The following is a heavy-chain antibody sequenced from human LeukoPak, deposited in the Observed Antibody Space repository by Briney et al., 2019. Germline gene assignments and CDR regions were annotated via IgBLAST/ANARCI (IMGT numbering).Heavy chain of an antibody. V-gene: IGHV4-38-2*02. CDR3: ARDLSTVTS. CDR1: GYSISSGYY. J-gene: IGHJ4*02. CDR2: IYHSGST. D-gene: IGHD4-17*01. Sequence: SETLSLTCTVSGYSISSGYYWGWIRQPPGKGLEWIGSIYHSGSTYYKPSLKSRVTISVDTSKNQFSLKLSSVTAADTAVYYCARDLSTVTSWGQGTLVTVSS.